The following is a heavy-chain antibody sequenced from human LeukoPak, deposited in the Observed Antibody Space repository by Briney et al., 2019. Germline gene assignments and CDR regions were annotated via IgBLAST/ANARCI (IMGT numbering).Heavy chain of an antibody. D-gene: IGHD3-10*01. J-gene: IGHJ4*02. CDR2: IKSKTDGKTT. Sequence: PGGSLRLSCAASGLTFSNAWMSWVRQAPGKGLEWVGRIKSKTDGKTTDYATPVKGKFTISRDDSKDTLYLQMNSLKTEDTAVYYCTTEGYYVSGIYWGQGTLVTVSS. CDR3: TTEGYYVSGIY. V-gene: IGHV3-15*01. CDR1: GLTFSNAW.